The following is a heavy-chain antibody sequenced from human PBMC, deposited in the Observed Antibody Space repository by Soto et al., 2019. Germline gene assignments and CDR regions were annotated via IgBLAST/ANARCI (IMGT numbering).Heavy chain of an antibody. V-gene: IGHV1-46*01. CDR1: GYTFTRYY. CDR3: ARDVVDVPSALYDFHN. Sequence: ASLQVYFKTYGYTFTRYYMHSVPKDPGQGLEWIEIINPSGGSTSFAQKFQSRVTMTRDTSTSIVYMELSSLRSEDTAVYYWARDVVDVPSALYDFHNWGQGTLVTVSS. CDR2: INPSGGST. D-gene: IGHD2-2*01. J-gene: IGHJ4*02.